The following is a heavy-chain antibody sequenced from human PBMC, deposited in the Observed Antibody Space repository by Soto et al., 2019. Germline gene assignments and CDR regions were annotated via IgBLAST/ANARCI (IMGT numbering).Heavy chain of an antibody. D-gene: IGHD5-12*01. CDR2: INAGNGNT. Sequence: ASVKVSCKASGYTFTSYAMHWVRQAPGQRFEWMGWINAGNGNTKYSQKFQGRVTITRDTSASTAYMELSSLRSEDTAVYYCARVNDWSLYSGYDYPWFDPWGQGTLVTVSS. J-gene: IGHJ5*02. CDR3: ARVNDWSLYSGYDYPWFDP. CDR1: GYTFTSYA. V-gene: IGHV1-3*01.